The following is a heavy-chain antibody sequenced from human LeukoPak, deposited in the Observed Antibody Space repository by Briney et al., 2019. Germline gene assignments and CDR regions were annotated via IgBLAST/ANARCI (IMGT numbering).Heavy chain of an antibody. CDR2: IWYDGSNK. J-gene: IGHJ4*02. Sequence: PGGSLRLSCAASGFTFSSYGMHWVRQAPGKGLEWVAVIWYDGSNKYYADSVKGRFTISRDNSKNTLYLQMNSLRAEDTAVYYCAKFDYGGNSVGNYWGQGTLVTVSS. CDR3: AKFDYGGNSVGNY. CDR1: GFTFSSYG. V-gene: IGHV3-33*06. D-gene: IGHD4-23*01.